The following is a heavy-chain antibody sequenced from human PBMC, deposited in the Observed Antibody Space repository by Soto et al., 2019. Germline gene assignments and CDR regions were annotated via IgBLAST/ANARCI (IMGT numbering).Heavy chain of an antibody. V-gene: IGHV1-69*06. CDR2: IVPMFGTS. Sequence: QERLVQSGAEVRKPGSSVKVSCKVTGGTSTRYAINWVRQAPGQGLEWMGGIVPMFGTSKYAQKFQGRVTITADTSTNIAYMELRSLGSEDTAVYYCNRGSVYDFWSGYWWGQGTLVSVSS. CDR1: GGTSTRYA. J-gene: IGHJ4*02. CDR3: NRGSVYDFWSGYW. D-gene: IGHD3-3*01.